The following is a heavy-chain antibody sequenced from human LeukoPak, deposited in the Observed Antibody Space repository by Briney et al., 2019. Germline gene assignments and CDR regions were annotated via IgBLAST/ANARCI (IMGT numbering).Heavy chain of an antibody. J-gene: IGHJ5*02. CDR1: GGSISSSNW. V-gene: IGHV4-4*02. Sequence: PSGTLSLTCPVSGGSISSSNWWSWVRQPPGKGLEWIGEIYHSGSTNYNPSLKSRVTISVDKSKNQFSLKLSSVTAADTAAYYCARDHYYILTGYYIGAWFDPWGQGTLVTVSS. CDR3: ARDHYYILTGYYIGAWFDP. CDR2: IYHSGST. D-gene: IGHD3-9*01.